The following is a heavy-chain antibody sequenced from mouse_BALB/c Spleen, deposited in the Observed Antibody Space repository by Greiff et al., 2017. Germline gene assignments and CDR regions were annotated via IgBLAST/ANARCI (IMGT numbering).Heavy chain of an antibody. D-gene: IGHD2-10*02. J-gene: IGHJ4*01. V-gene: IGHV4-1*02. CDR2: INPDSSTI. CDR3: ARPGTRYGKGSYAMDY. CDR1: GFDFSRYW. Sequence: EVKLEESGGGLVQPGGSLKLSCAASGFDFSRYWMSWVRQAPGKGLEWIGEINPDSSTINYTPSLKDKFIISRDNAKNTLYLQMSKVRSEDTALYYCARPGTRYGKGSYAMDYWGQGTSVTVSS.